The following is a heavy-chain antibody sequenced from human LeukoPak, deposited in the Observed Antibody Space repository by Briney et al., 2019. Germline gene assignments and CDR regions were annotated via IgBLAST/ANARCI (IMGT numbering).Heavy chain of an antibody. CDR3: ALXSSPWAGMDV. CDR2: IYYSGST. CDR1: GGSISSYY. V-gene: IGHV4-59*08. J-gene: IGHJ6*02. D-gene: IGHD6-6*01. Sequence: SETLSLTCTVSGGSISSYYWSWIRQPPGKGLEWIGYIYYSGSTNYNPSLKSRVAISVDTSKNQLSLKLSSVNAADTAVYYCALXSSPWAGMDVWGQGTTVTVSS.